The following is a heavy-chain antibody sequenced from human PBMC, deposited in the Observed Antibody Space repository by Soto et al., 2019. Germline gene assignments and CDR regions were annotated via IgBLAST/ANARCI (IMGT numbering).Heavy chain of an antibody. J-gene: IGHJ4*02. CDR3: AKVWGEDGYCTRTSCLYYFHH. V-gene: IGHV3-23*01. Sequence: GGSLRLSCEASGFTFSTSAMSLVRHAPGKGLDWVSTISDSGSTYYADSVKGRFTISRDNSKNTLYLQMNSLRAEDTAIYYCAKVWGEDGYCTRTSCLYYFHHWGQGVLVTVSS. CDR1: GFTFSTSA. CDR2: ISDSGST. D-gene: IGHD2-2*03.